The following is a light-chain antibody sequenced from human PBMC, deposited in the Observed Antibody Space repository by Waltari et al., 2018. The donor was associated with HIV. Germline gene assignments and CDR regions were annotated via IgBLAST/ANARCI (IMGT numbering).Light chain of an antibody. V-gene: IGLV3-19*01. CDR3: HSRDSSGDHLV. CDR1: SLRSYY. J-gene: IGLJ3*02. CDR2: DKN. Sequence: SSEMTQDPAVSVALGQTVRITCQGASLRSYYESWYQQKPGRAPVLLIFDKNHRPSGIPDRFSGSTSGNTASLTITGIQAEDEAEYYCHSRDSSGDHLVFGGGTNLTVL.